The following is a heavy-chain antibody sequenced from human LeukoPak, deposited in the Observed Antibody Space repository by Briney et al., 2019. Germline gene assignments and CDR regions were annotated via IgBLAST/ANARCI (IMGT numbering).Heavy chain of an antibody. V-gene: IGHV3-21*01. CDR1: GFTFSSYA. D-gene: IGHD3-22*01. J-gene: IGHJ4*02. CDR3: ARDPGYYYDSSGYYFDY. CDR2: ISSSSSYI. Sequence: GGSLRLSCAASGFTFSSYAMSWVRQAAGKGLEWVSSISSSSSYIFYADSVKGRFTISRDNAKNSLYLQMNSLRAEDTAVYYCARDPGYYYDSSGYYFDYWGQGTLVTVSS.